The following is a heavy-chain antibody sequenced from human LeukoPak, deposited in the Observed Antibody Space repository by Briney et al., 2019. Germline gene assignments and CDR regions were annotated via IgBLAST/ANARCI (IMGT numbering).Heavy chain of an antibody. CDR2: ISFDGRDK. Sequence: PGRSLRLSCEASGFTLNSYIMHGFRQAPGKGREWVALISFDGRDKQYADSVKGRFTISKDNSKNTLYLQMNSLSGADTYMYFCARAYGGLIDYWGQGTLVTVSS. V-gene: IGHV3-30*04. J-gene: IGHJ4*02. D-gene: IGHD3-16*01. CDR3: ARAYGGLIDY. CDR1: GFTLNSYI.